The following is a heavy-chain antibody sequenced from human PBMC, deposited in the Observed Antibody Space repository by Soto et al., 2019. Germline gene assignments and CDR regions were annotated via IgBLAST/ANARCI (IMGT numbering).Heavy chain of an antibody. Sequence: SVKVSCKASGGTFSSYAISWVRQAPGQGLEWMGGIIPIFGTANYAQKFQGRVTMTRDTSTSTVYMELSSLRSEDTAVYYCARDGDIVLMVYAIPYYYGMDVWGQGTTVTVSS. CDR3: ARDGDIVLMVYAIPYYYGMDV. J-gene: IGHJ6*02. CDR2: IIPIFGTA. CDR1: GGTFSSYA. V-gene: IGHV1-69*05. D-gene: IGHD2-8*01.